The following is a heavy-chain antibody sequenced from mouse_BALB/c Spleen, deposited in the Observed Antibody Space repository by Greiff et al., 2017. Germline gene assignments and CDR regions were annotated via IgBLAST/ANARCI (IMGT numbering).Heavy chain of an antibody. Sequence: VQGVESGPGLVAPSQSLSITCTVSGFSLTGYGVNWVRQPPGKGLEWLGMIWGDGSTDYNSALKSRLSISKDNSKSKVFLKMNSLQTDDTARYYCARGYGNYAMDYWGQGTSVTVSS. CDR2: IWGDGST. CDR1: GFSLTGYG. D-gene: IGHD2-1*01. J-gene: IGHJ4*01. V-gene: IGHV2-6-7*01. CDR3: ARGYGNYAMDY.